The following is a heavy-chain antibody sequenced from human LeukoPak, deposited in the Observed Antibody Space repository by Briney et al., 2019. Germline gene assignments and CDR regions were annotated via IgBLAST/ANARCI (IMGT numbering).Heavy chain of an antibody. J-gene: IGHJ3*02. D-gene: IGHD2-15*01. Sequence: GGSLRLSCAASGFTFDDYAMHWVRQAPGKGLEWVSGISWNSGSIGYADSVKGRFTISRDNAKNSLYLQMNSLRAEDTALYYCAKGYCSGGSCYHSRGAFDIWGQGTMVTVSS. CDR3: AKGYCSGGSCYHSRGAFDI. CDR2: ISWNSGSI. CDR1: GFTFDDYA. V-gene: IGHV3-9*01.